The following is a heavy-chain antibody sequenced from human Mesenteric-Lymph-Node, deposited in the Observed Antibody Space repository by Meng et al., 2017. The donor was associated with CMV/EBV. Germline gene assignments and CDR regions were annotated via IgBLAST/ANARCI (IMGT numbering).Heavy chain of an antibody. CDR2: INHSGST. J-gene: IGHJ4*02. CDR1: GGSFSGYY. V-gene: IGHV4-34*01. CDR3: AVPAANGGGGNTDY. D-gene: IGHD2-2*01. Sequence: GSLRLSCAVNGGSFSGYYWTWIRQPPGKGLEWIGEINHSGSTNYNPSLKSRLTISVEKSKNQFSLNLSSVTAADTGVYYCAVPAANGGGGNTDYWGQGTLVTVSS.